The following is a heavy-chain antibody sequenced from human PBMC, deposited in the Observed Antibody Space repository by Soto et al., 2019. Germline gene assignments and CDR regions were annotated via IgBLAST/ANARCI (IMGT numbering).Heavy chain of an antibody. D-gene: IGHD3-10*01. CDR3: ARYGSRSYLYYYYGMDV. Sequence: QVQLQESGPGLVKPSQTLSLTCTVSGGSISSGGYYWSWIRQHPGKGLEWIGYIYYSGSTYYNPSLKSRVTISVDTSKNQFSLKLSSVTAADTAVYYCARYGSRSYLYYYYGMDVWGQGTTVTVSS. J-gene: IGHJ6*02. CDR2: IYYSGST. CDR1: GGSISSGGYY. V-gene: IGHV4-31*03.